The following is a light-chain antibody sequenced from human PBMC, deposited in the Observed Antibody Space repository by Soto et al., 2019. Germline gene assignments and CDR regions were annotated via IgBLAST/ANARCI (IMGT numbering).Light chain of an antibody. CDR2: GAS. J-gene: IGKJ2*01. Sequence: EIVLTQPPGTLSLSPGERATLSCRASQSVSSSYLAWYQQKPGQAPRLLIYGASSRATGIPDRFSGSGFGSYFALTISRLEPDDVAVHYCQQYCSSPTFGDVTKLEIK. CDR1: QSVSSSY. CDR3: QQYCSSPT. V-gene: IGKV3-20*01.